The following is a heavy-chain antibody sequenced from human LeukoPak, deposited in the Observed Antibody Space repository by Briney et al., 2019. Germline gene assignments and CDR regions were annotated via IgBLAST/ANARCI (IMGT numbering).Heavy chain of an antibody. J-gene: IGHJ4*02. D-gene: IGHD3-16*01. CDR3: AGPGGAEYAN. Sequence: SVKVSCKASGGTFSSYAISWVRQAPGQGLEWMGGIIPIFGTANYAQKLQGRATITADESTSTAYMELSSLRSEDTAVYYCAGPGGAEYANWGQGTLVTVSS. CDR2: IIPIFGTA. V-gene: IGHV1-69*13. CDR1: GGTFSSYA.